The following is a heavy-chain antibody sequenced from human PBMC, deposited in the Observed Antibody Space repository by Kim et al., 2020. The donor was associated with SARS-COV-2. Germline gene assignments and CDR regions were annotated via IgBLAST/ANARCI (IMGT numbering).Heavy chain of an antibody. Sequence: ASVKVSCKASGYTFTSYYMHWVRQAPGQGLEWMGIINPSGGSTSYAQKFQGRVTMTRDTSTSTVYMELSSLRSEDTAVYYCAREMGDPDYYDSSGLRWGGRDAFDIWGQGTMVTVSS. J-gene: IGHJ3*02. CDR3: AREMGDPDYYDSSGLRWGGRDAFDI. V-gene: IGHV1-46*01. CDR2: INPSGGST. CDR1: GYTFTSYY. D-gene: IGHD3-22*01.